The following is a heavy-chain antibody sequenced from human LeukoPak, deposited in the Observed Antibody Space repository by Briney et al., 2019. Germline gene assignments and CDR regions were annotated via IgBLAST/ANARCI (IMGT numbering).Heavy chain of an antibody. D-gene: IGHD3-22*01. V-gene: IGHV1-18*01. J-gene: IGHJ5*01. CDR1: TSR. CDR3: ARDLWNFYDDSGYYRDFDS. CDR2: IGSYGGDT. Sequence: ASVKVSCKATSRISWVRQAPGQGLEWMGWIGSYGGDTYYAQKVQGRVTVTTDTSTSTVYMELRSLRSDDTAVYYCARDLWNFYDDSGYYRDFDSWGQGTLVTVSS.